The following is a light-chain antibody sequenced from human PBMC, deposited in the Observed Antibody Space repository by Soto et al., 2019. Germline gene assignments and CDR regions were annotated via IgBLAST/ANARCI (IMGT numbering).Light chain of an antibody. CDR1: SSNIGSNT. V-gene: IGLV1-44*01. Sequence: QAVVTQPPSASGTPGQRVTISCSGSSSNIGSNTVNWYRQLPGTAPKLLIYSNNQRPSGVPDRFSGFKSGTSASLAISGLQSEDEADYYCASWDDRLNGPGVVFGGGTKLTVL. CDR2: SNN. CDR3: ASWDDRLNGPGVV. J-gene: IGLJ3*02.